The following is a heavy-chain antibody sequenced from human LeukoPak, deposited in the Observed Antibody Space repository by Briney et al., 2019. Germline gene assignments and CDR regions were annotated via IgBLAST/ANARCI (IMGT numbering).Heavy chain of an antibody. D-gene: IGHD3-10*02. V-gene: IGHV3-48*04. CDR3: AELGITMIGGV. CDR2: ISSSSSTI. Sequence: PGESLRLSCAASGFPFSAYWMSWVRQAPGEGLEWVSYISSSSSTIYYADSVKGRFTISRDNAKNSLYLQMNSLRAEDTAVYYCAELGITMIGGVWGKGTTVTISS. J-gene: IGHJ6*01. CDR1: GFPFSAYW.